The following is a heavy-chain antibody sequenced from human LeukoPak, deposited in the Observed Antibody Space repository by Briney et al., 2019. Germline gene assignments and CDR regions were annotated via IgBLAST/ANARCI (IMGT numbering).Heavy chain of an antibody. CDR2: ISGSGGST. V-gene: IGHV3-23*01. CDR3: AKDPVWFGDNNWFDP. CDR1: GFTFSSYA. Sequence: GGSLRLSCAASGFTFSSYAMSWVRQAPGKGLEWVSAISGSGGSTYYADSVKGRFTISRDNSKNTLYLQMNSLRAEDTAVYYCAKDPVWFGDNNWFDPWGQGTLVTVSS. J-gene: IGHJ5*02. D-gene: IGHD3-10*01.